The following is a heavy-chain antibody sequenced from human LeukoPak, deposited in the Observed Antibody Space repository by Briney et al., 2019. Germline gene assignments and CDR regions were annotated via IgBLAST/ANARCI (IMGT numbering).Heavy chain of an antibody. CDR1: GGSISSSNSY. J-gene: IGHJ4*02. V-gene: IGHV4-30-4*01. CDR3: ARSGDYYDSSGEFDY. CDR2: FYHTGTT. Sequence: PSETLSLTCSVSGGSISSSNSYWSWIRQSPGKGLEWLGYFYHTGTTRYNPSFQGRLTITADRSKNQFSLRLSSVTAADTAAYYCARSGDYYDSSGEFDYWGQGTRVTVSS. D-gene: IGHD3-22*01.